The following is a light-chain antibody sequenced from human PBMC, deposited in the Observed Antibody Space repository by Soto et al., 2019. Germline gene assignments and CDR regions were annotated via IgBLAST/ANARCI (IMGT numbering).Light chain of an antibody. CDR2: NNN. CDR1: RSNIGGNT. J-gene: IGLJ2*01. CDR3: AAWDDSLIGVV. Sequence: QSVLTQPPSASGTPGQRVTISCSGSRSNIGGNTVNWYQQLPGTAPKLLIYNNNQRPSGVPDRFSGSKSGTSASLAISGLQSEDEADYYCAAWDDSLIGVVFGGGTKLTVL. V-gene: IGLV1-44*01.